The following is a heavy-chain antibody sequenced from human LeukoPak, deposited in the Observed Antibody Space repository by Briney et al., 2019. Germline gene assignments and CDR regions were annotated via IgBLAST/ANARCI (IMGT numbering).Heavy chain of an antibody. CDR2: IYNSGTT. CDR1: VGSISSQF. Sequence: SETLSLTCTVSVGSISSQFWSWIRQPPGKGLEWIGNIYNSGTTNSNPSLESRVTISVDTSKNQLSLQVTSVTAADTAVYYCTKATQWLAFDYWGRGTLVTVSS. D-gene: IGHD6-19*01. CDR3: TKATQWLAFDY. J-gene: IGHJ4*02. V-gene: IGHV4-59*11.